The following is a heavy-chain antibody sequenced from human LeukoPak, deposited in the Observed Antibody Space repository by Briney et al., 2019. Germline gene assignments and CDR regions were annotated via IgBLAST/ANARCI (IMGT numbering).Heavy chain of an antibody. CDR3: ARRRYYDSTGYFD. CDR1: GGSISSSSYY. Sequence: PSETLSLTCTVSGGSISSSSYYWGWIRQPPGKGLEWIGEIYYSGRTYQNPSLRSRVSTSVDTSKNHFSLELHSVTATDTAVYYCARRRYYDSTGYFDWGRGSLVTVPS. CDR2: IYYSGRT. D-gene: IGHD3-22*01. V-gene: IGHV4-39*01. J-gene: IGHJ1*01.